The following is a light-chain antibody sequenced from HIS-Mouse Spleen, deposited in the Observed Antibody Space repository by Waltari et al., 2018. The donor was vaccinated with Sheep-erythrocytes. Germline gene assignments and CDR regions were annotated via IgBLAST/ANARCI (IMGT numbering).Light chain of an antibody. CDR1: SSDVGGYNS. J-gene: IGLJ3*02. Sequence: QSALTQPRSVSGSPGQSVTISCPGTSSDVGGYNSLPWYQQHPGKAPKLMIYDVSKRPSGVSNRFSGSKSGNTASLTISGLQAEDEADYYCCSYAGSSTPWVFGGGTKLTVL. CDR3: CSYAGSSTPWV. V-gene: IGLV2-11*01. CDR2: DVS.